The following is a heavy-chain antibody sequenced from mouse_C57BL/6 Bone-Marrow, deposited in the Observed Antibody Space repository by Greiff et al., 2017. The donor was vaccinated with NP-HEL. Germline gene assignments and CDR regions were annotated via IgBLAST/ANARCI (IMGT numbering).Heavy chain of an antibody. D-gene: IGHD2-4*01. CDR2: IYPGSGST. CDR3: ASYYDYARGAY. Sequence: VQLQQPGAELVKPGASVSMSCKASGYTFTSYWITWVKQRPGQGLEWIGDIYPGSGSTNYNEKFKSKATLTVDTSSSTAYMQLSSLTAEDSAVYYCASYYDYARGAYWGQGTLVTVSA. CDR1: GYTFTSYW. J-gene: IGHJ3*01. V-gene: IGHV1-55*01.